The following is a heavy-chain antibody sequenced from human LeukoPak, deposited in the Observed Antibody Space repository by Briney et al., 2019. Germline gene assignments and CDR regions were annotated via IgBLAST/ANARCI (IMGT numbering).Heavy chain of an antibody. CDR1: GFTLSSYA. Sequence: GGSLRLSCAASGFTLSSYATTWVRQAPGKGLEWVSAISGSGADTYYADSVKGRFTISRDNAKNSLYLQMNSLRAEDTAVYYCSRALEVWGKGTTVTVSS. V-gene: IGHV3-23*01. CDR2: ISGSGADT. J-gene: IGHJ6*04. CDR3: SRALEV.